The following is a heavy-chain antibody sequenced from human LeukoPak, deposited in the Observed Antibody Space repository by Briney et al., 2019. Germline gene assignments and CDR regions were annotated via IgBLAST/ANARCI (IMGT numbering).Heavy chain of an antibody. CDR3: AKPATAMVPYDAFDI. D-gene: IGHD5-18*01. CDR2: INPSGGST. Sequence: ASVKVSCKASGYTFTGYYMHWVRQAPGQGLEWMGIINPSGGSTSYAQKFQGRVTMTRDTSTSTVYMELSSLRSEDTAVYYCAKPATAMVPYDAFDIWGQGTMVTVSS. V-gene: IGHV1-46*03. J-gene: IGHJ3*02. CDR1: GYTFTGYY.